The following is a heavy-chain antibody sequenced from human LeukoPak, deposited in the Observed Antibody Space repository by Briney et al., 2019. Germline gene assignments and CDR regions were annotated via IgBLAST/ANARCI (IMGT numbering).Heavy chain of an antibody. Sequence: PGGSLRLSCAASGFTFSSYGMHWVRQAPGKGLEWVAVIWYDGSNKYYADSVKGRFTISRDNSKNTLYLQMNSLRAEDTAVYYCARDAYCSSTSCYVGAFDIWGQGTMVTVSS. J-gene: IGHJ3*02. CDR3: ARDAYCSSTSCYVGAFDI. CDR2: IWYDGSNK. CDR1: GFTFSSYG. D-gene: IGHD2-2*01. V-gene: IGHV3-33*01.